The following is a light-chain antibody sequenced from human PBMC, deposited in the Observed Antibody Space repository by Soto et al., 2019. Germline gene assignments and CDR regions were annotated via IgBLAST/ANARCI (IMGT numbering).Light chain of an antibody. J-gene: IGKJ1*01. V-gene: IGKV3-15*01. CDR3: QQYNQWPGT. CDR2: GAS. CDR1: QSISSN. Sequence: EIVLTQSPATLSVSPGESATLSCRASQSISSNLAWYQQKPGQSPRLLIYGASSRATGVPVRFSGSGSGVAFTLTISGLQSEDFAVYHCQQYNQWPGTLGQRTK.